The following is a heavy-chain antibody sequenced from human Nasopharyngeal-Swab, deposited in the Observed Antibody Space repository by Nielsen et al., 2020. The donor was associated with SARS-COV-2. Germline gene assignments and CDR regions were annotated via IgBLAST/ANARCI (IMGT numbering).Heavy chain of an antibody. D-gene: IGHD1-1*01. CDR2: IYFSGST. Sequence: SETLSLTCTISGGSMSSGNYYWGWSRQSPGKGLEWIGSIYFSGSTYYNPSLKSRVTISVDTPKNQLSLNLSSVTAADTAVYYCARVRGTGTPYGAFNIWGQGTKVTASS. J-gene: IGHJ3*02. CDR1: GGSMSSGNYY. CDR3: ARVRGTGTPYGAFNI. V-gene: IGHV4-39*07.